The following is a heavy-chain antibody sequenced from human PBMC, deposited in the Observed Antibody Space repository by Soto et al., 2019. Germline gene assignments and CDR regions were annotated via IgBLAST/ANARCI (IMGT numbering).Heavy chain of an antibody. D-gene: IGHD6-13*01. Sequence: ASVKVSCKASGYTFTSYAMHWVRQAPGQRLEWMGWINAGNGNTKYSQKFQGRVTITRDTSASTAYMELSSLRSEDTAVYYCANSIAAAARRYYFDYWGQGTLVTVSS. CDR3: ANSIAAAARRYYFDY. V-gene: IGHV1-3*01. CDR1: GYTFTSYA. CDR2: INAGNGNT. J-gene: IGHJ4*02.